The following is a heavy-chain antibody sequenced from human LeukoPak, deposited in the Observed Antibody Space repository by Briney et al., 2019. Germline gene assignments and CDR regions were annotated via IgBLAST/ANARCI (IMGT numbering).Heavy chain of an antibody. D-gene: IGHD3-3*01. CDR3: ARSITIFHYYYYMDV. Sequence: GASVKVSCKASGGTFSSYAISWVRQAPGQGLEWMGGIIPIFGTANYAQKFQGRVTITADESTSTAYMELSSLRSEDTAVYYCARSITIFHYYYYMDVWGKGTTVTVSS. CDR1: GGTFSSYA. CDR2: IIPIFGTA. V-gene: IGHV1-69*01. J-gene: IGHJ6*03.